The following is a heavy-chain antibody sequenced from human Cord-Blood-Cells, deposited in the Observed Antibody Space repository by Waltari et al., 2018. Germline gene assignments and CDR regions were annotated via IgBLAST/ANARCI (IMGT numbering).Heavy chain of an antibody. J-gene: IGHJ4*02. CDR3: ARDSSNYFDY. CDR1: GFTFSSYA. CDR2: ISYDGSNK. Sequence: QVQLVESGGGVVQPGRSLRLSCAASGFTFSSYAMHWVRQAPGKGLEWVAVISYDGSNKNYADSVKGRFTISRDNSKNTLYLQMNSLRAEDTAVYYCARDSSNYFDYWGQGTLVTVSS. D-gene: IGHD4-4*01. V-gene: IGHV3-30-3*01.